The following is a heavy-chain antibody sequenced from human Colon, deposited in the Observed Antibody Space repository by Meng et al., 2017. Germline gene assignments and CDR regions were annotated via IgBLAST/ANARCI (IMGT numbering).Heavy chain of an antibody. V-gene: IGHV6-1*01. CDR1: GDSVSSNRAL. Sequence: QVRLRQSVPGLVKPPRTLSLTFAISGDSVSSNRALWHWVRQSPSRGLEWLGQTYYRSEWQNHYGVSVKSRITINADTSRNHFSLHLNSVTPEDTAVYYCTTWYGEYWGQGTLVTVSS. J-gene: IGHJ4*02. CDR3: TTWYGEY. CDR2: TYYRSEWQN. D-gene: IGHD3-10*01.